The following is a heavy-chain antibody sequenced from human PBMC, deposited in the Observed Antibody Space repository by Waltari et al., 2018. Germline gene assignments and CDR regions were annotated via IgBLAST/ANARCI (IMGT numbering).Heavy chain of an antibody. Sequence: EVQLVDSGGGLVQPGQSLTLSCTTSGFTFGDYAVTWVRQAPGKGLEWAGFIRSKSLGGTRECAASVKGRCSISRDDSRGVAFLQMNSLETGDTGVDYCCRSLTVSGAKYYFDFWGQGALVTVSS. CDR3: CRSLTVSGAKYYFDF. CDR2: IRSKSLGGTR. J-gene: IGHJ4*02. CDR1: GFTFGDYA. D-gene: IGHD1-26*01. V-gene: IGHV3-49*04.